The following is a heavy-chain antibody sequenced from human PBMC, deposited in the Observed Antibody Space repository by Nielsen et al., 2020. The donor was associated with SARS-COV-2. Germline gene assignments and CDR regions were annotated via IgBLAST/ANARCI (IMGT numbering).Heavy chain of an antibody. CDR1: GFSLRRDW. CDR2: IKPDGLEK. Sequence: GGSLRLSCSASGFSLRRDWMSWVRQAPGKGLEWVADIKPDGLEKNYVDSVKGRFTISRDNGRNSLYLQMNSLRAEDTAVYYCARATLLDIVVVPAASDAFDIWGQGTMVTVSS. J-gene: IGHJ3*02. CDR3: ARATLLDIVVVPAASDAFDI. D-gene: IGHD2-2*03. V-gene: IGHV3-7*01.